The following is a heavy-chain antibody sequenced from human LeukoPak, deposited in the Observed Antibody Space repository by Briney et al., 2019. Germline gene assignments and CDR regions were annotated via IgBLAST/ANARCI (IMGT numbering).Heavy chain of an antibody. CDR1: GGSFSGYY. D-gene: IGHD2-21*02. J-gene: IGHJ4*02. Sequence: SETLSLTCAVYGGSFSGYYWSWIRQPPGKGLEWIGEINHSGSTNYNPSLKSRVTISVDTSKNQFSLKLSSVTAADTAVYYCARVSPTYCGGDCYYSYYFDYWGQGTLVTDSS. CDR2: INHSGST. V-gene: IGHV4-34*01. CDR3: ARVSPTYCGGDCYYSYYFDY.